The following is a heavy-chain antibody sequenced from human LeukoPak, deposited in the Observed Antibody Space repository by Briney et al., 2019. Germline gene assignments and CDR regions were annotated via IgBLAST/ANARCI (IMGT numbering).Heavy chain of an antibody. J-gene: IGHJ4*02. D-gene: IGHD1-1*01. CDR2: IYLSGST. Sequence: SETLSPTCTVSGGSISSSYCWGWVRQPPGGVQEWIGSIYLSGSTFYNPSLKSRVTISVDTSRNQFSLKLTSVTAADTAVYYCMRSGLTGAYFDSWGQGTLVIVSS. V-gene: IGHV4-39*01. CDR3: MRSGLTGAYFDS. CDR1: GGSISSSYC.